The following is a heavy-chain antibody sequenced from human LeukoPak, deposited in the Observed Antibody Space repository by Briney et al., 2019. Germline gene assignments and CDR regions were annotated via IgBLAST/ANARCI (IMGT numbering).Heavy chain of an antibody. D-gene: IGHD3-9*01. V-gene: IGHV1-8*01. J-gene: IGHJ6*02. CDR2: MNPNSGNT. CDR1: GYTFTSYD. CDR3: ARAPRYFDWLLGGYYYYGMDV. Sequence: ASVKVSCKASGYTFTSYDINWVRQATGQGLEWMGWMNPNSGNTGYAQKFQGRVTMTRNTSISTAYMELSSLRSEDTAVYYCARAPRYFDWLLGGYYYYGMDVWGQGTTVTVSS.